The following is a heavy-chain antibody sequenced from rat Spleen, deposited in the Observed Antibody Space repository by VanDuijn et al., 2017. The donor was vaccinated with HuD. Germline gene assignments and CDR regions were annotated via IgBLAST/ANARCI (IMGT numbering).Heavy chain of an antibody. J-gene: IGHJ3*01. Sequence: EVQLQESGPGLVKPSQSLSLTCSVTGHSIDSSYRWNWIRKFPGNKLEWMGYINSAGSTNYNPSLKSQISISRDTSTNQFFLQVDSVTTEDTATYYCARSDGTHYYLPFADWGQGTLVTVSS. V-gene: IGHV3-3*01. CDR2: INSAGST. D-gene: IGHD1-1*01. CDR1: GHSIDSSYR. CDR3: ARSDGTHYYLPFAD.